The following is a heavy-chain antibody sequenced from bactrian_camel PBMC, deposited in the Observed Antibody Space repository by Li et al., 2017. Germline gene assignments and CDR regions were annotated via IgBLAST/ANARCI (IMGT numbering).Heavy chain of an antibody. V-gene: IGHV3S55*01. D-gene: IGHD2*01. CDR3: AVDVADCSGGYCCAGVRWRS. CDR2: IKSDGTA. J-gene: IGHJ4*01. CDR1: GRYC. Sequence: VQLVESGGGSVQAGGSLRLSCAASGRYCMGWLRQAPGKERETVAYIKSDGTATYADSVKLRFTISRDNAKNTLYLQLNSLTPEDTAMYYCAVDVADCSGGYCCAGVRWRSWGQGTQVTVS.